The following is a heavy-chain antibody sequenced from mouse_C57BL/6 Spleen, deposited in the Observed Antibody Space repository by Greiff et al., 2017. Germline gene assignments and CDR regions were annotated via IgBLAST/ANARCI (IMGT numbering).Heavy chain of an antibody. V-gene: IGHV1-81*01. Sequence: VNVVESGAELARPGASVKLSCKASGYTFTSYGISWVKQRTGQGLEWIGEIYPRSGNTYYNEKFKGKATLTADKSSSTAYMELRSLTSEDSAVYFCARSDGNYWYFDYWGQGTTLTVSS. D-gene: IGHD2-1*01. CDR1: GYTFTSYG. CDR2: IYPRSGNT. J-gene: IGHJ2*01. CDR3: ARSDGNYWYFDY.